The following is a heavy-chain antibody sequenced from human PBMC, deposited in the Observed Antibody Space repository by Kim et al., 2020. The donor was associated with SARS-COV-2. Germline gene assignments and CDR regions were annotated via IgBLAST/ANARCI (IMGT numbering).Heavy chain of an antibody. CDR1: GYTFTKYG. CDR3: ARPSFCADGICPYYDY. V-gene: IGHV1-3*01. Sequence: ASVKVSCKASGYTFTKYGVHWVRQAPGQFLEWMGWVNAGNGDTHYSPKFQDRVTITRDTSATTAYMELSSLRSEDTAVYYCARPSFCADGICPYYDYWGQGTLVTVSS. J-gene: IGHJ4*02. CDR2: VNAGNGDT. D-gene: IGHD2-8*01.